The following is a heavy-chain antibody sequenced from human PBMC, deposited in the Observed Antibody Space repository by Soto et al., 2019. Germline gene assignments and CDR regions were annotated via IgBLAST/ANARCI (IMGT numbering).Heavy chain of an antibody. CDR3: ARHGRLAAAGTLGNYYFAMEV. Sequence: GASLKISCKGSGYTFTNYWIVWVRQMPGKGLEWMGIIYPADSDTRYSPSFQGQVTSSADKSISTAYMHWSSLKASDTAMYYCARHGRLAAAGTLGNYYFAMEVWGQGTTVTVSS. CDR2: IYPADSDT. D-gene: IGHD6-13*01. CDR1: GYTFTNYW. V-gene: IGHV5-51*01. J-gene: IGHJ6*02.